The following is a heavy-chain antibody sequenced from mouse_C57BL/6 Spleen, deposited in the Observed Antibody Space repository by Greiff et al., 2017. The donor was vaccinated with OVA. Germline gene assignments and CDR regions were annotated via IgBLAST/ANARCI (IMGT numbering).Heavy chain of an antibody. J-gene: IGHJ2*01. V-gene: IGHV3-6*01. D-gene: IGHD1-1*01. CDR3: ARDRYGSSFDY. Sequence: DVKLQESGPGLVKPSQSLSLTCSVTGYSITSGYYWNWIRQFPGNKLEWMGYISYDGSNNYNPSLKNRISITRDTSKNQFFLKLNSVTTEDTATYYCARDRYGSSFDYWGQGTTLTVSS. CDR2: ISYDGSN. CDR1: GYSITSGYY.